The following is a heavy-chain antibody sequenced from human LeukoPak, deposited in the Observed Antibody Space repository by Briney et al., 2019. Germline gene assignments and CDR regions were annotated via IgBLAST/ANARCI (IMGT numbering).Heavy chain of an antibody. D-gene: IGHD6-19*01. V-gene: IGHV4-31*03. CDR3: ARDPRSPVAGAFDI. Sequence: PQTLSLTCIVSGGSISSGGYYWSWIRQHPGRGLEWIGYIYYSGSTYYNPSLKGRVTISVDTSKNQFSLKLSSVTAADTAVYYCARDPRSPVAGAFDIWGQGTMVTVSS. J-gene: IGHJ3*02. CDR2: IYYSGST. CDR1: GGSISSGGYY.